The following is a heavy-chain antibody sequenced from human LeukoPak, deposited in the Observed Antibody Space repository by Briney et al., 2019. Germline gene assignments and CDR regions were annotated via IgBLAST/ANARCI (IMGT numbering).Heavy chain of an antibody. CDR2: ISSSGSTI. V-gene: IGHV3-11*01. Sequence: PGGSLRLSCAASGFTFSDYYMSWIRQAPGKGLEWVSYISSSGSTIYYADSVKGRFTISRDNSKNTLYVQMNSLRAEDTAVYYCAKMGVVAARPGTFDYWGQGTLVTVSS. CDR3: AKMGVVAARPGTFDY. D-gene: IGHD6-6*01. J-gene: IGHJ4*02. CDR1: GFTFSDYY.